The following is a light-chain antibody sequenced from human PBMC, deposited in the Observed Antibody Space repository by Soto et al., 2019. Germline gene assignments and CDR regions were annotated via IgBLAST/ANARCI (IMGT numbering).Light chain of an antibody. V-gene: IGKV3D-20*01. CDR3: QQYGSSQYT. CDR2: EAS. J-gene: IGKJ2*01. Sequence: EIVLTQSPATLSLSPGERATLSCGASQCVSSSYLAWYQQKPGLAPRLLIYEASSRATGIPDRVSGSGSWTDFTLHSSILEPEDFAVYFCQQYGSSQYTFGQGTKLEIK. CDR1: QCVSSSY.